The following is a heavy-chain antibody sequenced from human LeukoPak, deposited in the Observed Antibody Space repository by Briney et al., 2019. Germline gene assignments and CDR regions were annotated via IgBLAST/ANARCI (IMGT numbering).Heavy chain of an antibody. Sequence: ASVKVSCKASGYTFTGYYMHWVRRAPGQGLGWMGWINPNSGGTNYAQKFQGRVTMTRDTSISTAYMELSRLRSDDTAVYYCARRGRYCSSTSCFGTGRLDPWGQGTLVTVSS. CDR3: ARRGRYCSSTSCFGTGRLDP. CDR2: INPNSGGT. CDR1: GYTFTGYY. J-gene: IGHJ5*02. D-gene: IGHD2-2*01. V-gene: IGHV1-2*02.